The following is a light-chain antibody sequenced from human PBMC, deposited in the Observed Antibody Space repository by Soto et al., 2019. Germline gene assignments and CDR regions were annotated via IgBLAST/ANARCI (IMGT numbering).Light chain of an antibody. V-gene: IGKV4-1*01. CDR1: QSASYTSNKKNY. CDR2: WAS. J-gene: IGKJ5*01. CDR3: QQYYSVPIT. Sequence: DIVMTQSPDLLAVSLGERATINCRSSQSASYTSNKKNYIAWYQQKSGQPPKLLIYWASTRESGVPDRFSGGGSGTDFTLTISRLQAEDVAVYYCQQYYSVPITFGQGTRLEIK.